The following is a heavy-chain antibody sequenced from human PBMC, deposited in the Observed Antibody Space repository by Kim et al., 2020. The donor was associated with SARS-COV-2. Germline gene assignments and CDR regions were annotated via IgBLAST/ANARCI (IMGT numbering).Heavy chain of an antibody. CDR3: ARDLHDDILTGYYDY. D-gene: IGHD3-9*01. V-gene: IGHV1-46*01. Sequence: KFQGRVTMTRDTSTSTVYMELSSLRSEDTAVYYCARDLHDDILTGYYDYWGQGTLVTVSS. J-gene: IGHJ4*02.